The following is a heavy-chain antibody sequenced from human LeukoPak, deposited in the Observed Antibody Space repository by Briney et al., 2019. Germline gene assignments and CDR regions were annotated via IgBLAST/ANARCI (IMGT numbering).Heavy chain of an antibody. Sequence: PGGSLRLSCVASGFTFSIHGMSWVRQAPGRGPEWVSSITGSGDTTYYADSLKGRFTISRDNSKSILYLQMNSLRAKETAVYYCAKDSGWGLTGEYDSWGQGTLVTVSS. J-gene: IGHJ4*02. CDR3: AKDSGWGLTGEYDS. CDR1: GFTFSIHG. CDR2: ITGSGDTT. D-gene: IGHD2-21*02. V-gene: IGHV3-23*01.